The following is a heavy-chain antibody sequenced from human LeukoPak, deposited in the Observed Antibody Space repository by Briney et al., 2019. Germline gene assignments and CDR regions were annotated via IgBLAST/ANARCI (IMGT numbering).Heavy chain of an antibody. CDR3: ARGELFDY. CDR1: GGSISSYY. Sequence: SETLSLTCTVSGGSISSYYWSWIRQPPGKGLEWIGFIYYSGSTNYNPSLKSRVTISVDTSKNQFSLKLSSVTAADTAVYYCARGELFDYWGQGTLVTVSS. CDR2: IYYSGST. D-gene: IGHD1-26*01. V-gene: IGHV4-59*01. J-gene: IGHJ4*02.